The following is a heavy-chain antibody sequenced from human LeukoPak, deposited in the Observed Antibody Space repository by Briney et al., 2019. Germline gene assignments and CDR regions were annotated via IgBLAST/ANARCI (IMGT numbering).Heavy chain of an antibody. CDR1: GGSFSGYY. D-gene: IGHD3-3*02. J-gene: IGHJ4*02. Sequence: SETLSLTCAVYGGSFSGYYWSWIRQPPGKGLEWIGEINHSGSTNYNPSLKSRVTISVDTSKNQFSPKLSSVTAADTAVYYCARDTRIFGMDYWGQGTLVTVSS. V-gene: IGHV4-34*01. CDR3: ARDTRIFGMDY. CDR2: INHSGST.